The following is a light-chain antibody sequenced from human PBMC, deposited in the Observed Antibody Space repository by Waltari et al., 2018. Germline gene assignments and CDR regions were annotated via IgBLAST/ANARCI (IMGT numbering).Light chain of an antibody. J-gene: IGLJ3*02. V-gene: IGLV8-61*01. CDR2: KTS. CDR3: LLYMGSGIWV. Sequence: QTVVTQQPPLSVSPGGHVTLTCSLRPAPPPATSYPTWYQQSPGQTPRTLVYKTSIRSSGVPDRFSGSILGNKAALVITGAQADDESDYYCLLYMGSGIWVFGGGTKLTVL. CDR1: PAPPPATSY.